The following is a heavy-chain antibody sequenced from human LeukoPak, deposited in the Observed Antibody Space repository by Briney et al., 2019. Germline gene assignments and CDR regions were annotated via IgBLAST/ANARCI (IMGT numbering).Heavy chain of an antibody. CDR3: ARDISSGGGYYFDY. CDR2: ISSSSSYI. V-gene: IGHV3-21*01. Sequence: GGSLRLSCAASGFTFSSYSMNWVRQAPGKGLEWVSSISSSSSYIYYADSVKGRFTISRDNAKNSLYLQMNSLRAEDTAVYYCARDISSGGGYYFDYWGQGTLVTVSS. D-gene: IGHD6-19*01. J-gene: IGHJ4*02. CDR1: GFTFSSYS.